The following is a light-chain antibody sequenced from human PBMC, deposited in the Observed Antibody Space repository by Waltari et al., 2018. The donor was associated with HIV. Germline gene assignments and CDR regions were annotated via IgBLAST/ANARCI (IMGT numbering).Light chain of an antibody. V-gene: IGKV1-39*01. CDR3: QRSHIPHIFA. J-gene: IGKJ3*01. CDR1: QIIKTY. Sequence: DIQMTHSPSSLSASVGDRVTVTCRVSQIIKTYLNWYQFKPGKAPKLLIFSASSLQSGVPSRFSGRGSGTEFTLTISSLQLEDFATYYCQRSHIPHIFAFGPGTNV. CDR2: SAS.